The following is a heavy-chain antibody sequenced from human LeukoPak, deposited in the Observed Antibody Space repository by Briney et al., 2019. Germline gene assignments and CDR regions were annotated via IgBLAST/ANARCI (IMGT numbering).Heavy chain of an antibody. CDR2: MKEEGGNI. CDR3: TRDGCSGWCHDY. CDR1: GFTSSNYW. Sequence: GGSLRLSCAASGFTSSNYWMHWVRQAPGRGLEWVATMKEEGGNIYYVDSVGGRFTISRDNAKNSLFLQMNSLRADDTAVYYCTRDGCSGWCHDYWGQGTLVTVSS. J-gene: IGHJ4*02. D-gene: IGHD6-19*01. V-gene: IGHV3-7*01.